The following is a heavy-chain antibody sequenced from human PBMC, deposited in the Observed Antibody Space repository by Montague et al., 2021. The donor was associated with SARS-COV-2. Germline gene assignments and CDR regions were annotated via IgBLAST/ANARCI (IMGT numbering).Heavy chain of an antibody. D-gene: IGHD3-16*01. CDR1: GFTFSDYA. CDR2: ISCDGSNK. J-gene: IGHJ4*02. Sequence: SLRLSCAASGFTFSDYAIYWVRQAPGKGLEWVALISCDGSNKYYADSVKGRFAISRDNSKNTLYLQMNSLRAEDTAVYFCARDRLKWGMITFGGNGYWGQGTLVTVSS. CDR3: ARDRLKWGMITFGGNGY. V-gene: IGHV3-30*09.